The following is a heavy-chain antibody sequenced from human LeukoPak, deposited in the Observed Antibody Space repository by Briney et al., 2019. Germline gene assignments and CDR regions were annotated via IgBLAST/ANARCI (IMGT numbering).Heavy chain of an antibody. CDR2: INHSGST. J-gene: IGHJ2*01. D-gene: IGHD3-10*01. V-gene: IGHV4-34*01. CDR3: ARSGAFFDL. Sequence: PSDTLSLTCAVYGGSFSSYYWSWIRHPPAKGLEGVGEINHSGSTIYNPSLKSRVTISVDTSKNQFSLKLSSVTAADTAVYYCARSGAFFDLWGRDTLVTVSS. CDR1: GGSFSSYY.